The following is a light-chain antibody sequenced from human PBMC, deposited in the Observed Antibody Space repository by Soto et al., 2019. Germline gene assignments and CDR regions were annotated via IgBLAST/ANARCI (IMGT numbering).Light chain of an antibody. CDR1: QSVSSY. J-gene: IGKJ1*01. CDR3: QQRSNWPVT. CDR2: DAS. Sequence: EIVLTQSPATLSLSPGERATLSCRASQSVSSYFAWYQQKPGQAPRLLIYDASNRATGIPARFSGSGSVTDFTLTISSLEPEDFAVYYCQQRSNWPVTCGQGTRVEIK. V-gene: IGKV3-11*01.